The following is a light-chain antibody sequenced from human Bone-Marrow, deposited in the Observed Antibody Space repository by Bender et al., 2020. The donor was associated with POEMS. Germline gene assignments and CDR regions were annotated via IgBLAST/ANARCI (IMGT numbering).Light chain of an antibody. CDR1: ALPKQS. J-gene: IGLJ2*01. CDR2: QDT. CDR3: QAWDSSTAVV. V-gene: IGLV3-1*01. Sequence: SNELTQPPSVSVSPGQTARITCSGDALPKQSAYWYQQRPGQSPVLVIYQDTKRPSGIPARFSASTSGNTATLTISETQAMDEADYYCQAWDSSTAVVFGGGAKLTVL.